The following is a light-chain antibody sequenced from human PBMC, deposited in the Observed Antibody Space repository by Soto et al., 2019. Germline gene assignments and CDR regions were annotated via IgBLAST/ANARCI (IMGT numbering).Light chain of an antibody. CDR1: QTISSW. CDR3: QHYNSYSEA. CDR2: KAS. V-gene: IGKV1-5*03. Sequence: DITMTQSPSTLSGSVGDRVTITCRASQTISSWLAWYQQKPGKAPKLLIYKASTLKSGVPSRFSGSGSGTEFTLTISSLQPDYFATYYCQHYNSYSEACGQGTKVELK. J-gene: IGKJ1*01.